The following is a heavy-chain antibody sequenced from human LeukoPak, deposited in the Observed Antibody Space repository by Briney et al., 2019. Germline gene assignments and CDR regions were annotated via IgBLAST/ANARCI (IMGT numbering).Heavy chain of an antibody. CDR1: GFTFTTYW. D-gene: IGHD2-15*01. CDR2: INSDGSST. CDR3: ATTGNCSGGSCYYAFDI. V-gene: IGHV3-74*01. Sequence: GGSLRLSCAASGFTFTTYWMTWVRQAPGKGLVWVSRINSDGSSTSYADSVKGRLTISRDNAKNTLYLQMNSLRAEDTAVYYCATTGNCSGGSCYYAFDIWGQGTMVTVSS. J-gene: IGHJ3*02.